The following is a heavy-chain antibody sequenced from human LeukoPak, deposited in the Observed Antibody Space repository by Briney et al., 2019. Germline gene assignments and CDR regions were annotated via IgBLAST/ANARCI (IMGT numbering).Heavy chain of an antibody. V-gene: IGHV1-2*02. CDR3: ARDEGAGGSCTFQLCYGMDV. CDR2: INPNSGGT. J-gene: IGHJ6*02. D-gene: IGHD2-15*01. Sequence: ASVTVSCKASGYTFTGYYMHWVRQAPGQGLEWMGWINPNSGGTNYAQKLQGRVTMTTDTSTSTAYMELRSLRSDDTAVYYCARDEGAGGSCTFQLCYGMDVWGQGTTVTVSS. CDR1: GYTFTGYY.